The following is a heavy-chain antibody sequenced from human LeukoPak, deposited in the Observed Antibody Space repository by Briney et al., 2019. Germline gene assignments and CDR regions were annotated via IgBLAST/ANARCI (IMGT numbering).Heavy chain of an antibody. Sequence: GESLRLSCAASGFIFSDYDMTWIRQAPGKGLEWISYIDTSSSTIYYADSVKGRFTISRDNAKNSLFLQMNSLRAEDTAVYYCARDQEKYGYGYWGQGTLVTVSS. D-gene: IGHD4-17*01. J-gene: IGHJ4*02. V-gene: IGHV3-11*01. CDR1: GFIFSDYD. CDR2: IDTSSSTI. CDR3: ARDQEKYGYGY.